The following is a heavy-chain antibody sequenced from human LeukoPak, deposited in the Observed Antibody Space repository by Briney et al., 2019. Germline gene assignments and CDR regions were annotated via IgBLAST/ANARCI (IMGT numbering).Heavy chain of an antibody. CDR2: ISGSGDNT. CDR3: ARAPPYYDILTGYSPDAFDI. CDR1: GFTFSSHG. Sequence: PGGTLRLSCAASGFTFSSHGMSWVRQAPGKGLEWVSTISGSGDNTYYADSVKGRFTISRDNSKNTLYLQMNSLRAEDTAVYYCARAPPYYDILTGYSPDAFDIWGQGTMVTVSS. D-gene: IGHD3-9*01. J-gene: IGHJ3*02. V-gene: IGHV3-23*01.